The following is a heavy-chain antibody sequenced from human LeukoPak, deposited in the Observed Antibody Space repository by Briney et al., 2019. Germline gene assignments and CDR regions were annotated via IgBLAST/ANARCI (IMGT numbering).Heavy chain of an antibody. D-gene: IGHD2-2*01. CDR3: ARDADAGAAFDY. CDR1: GFTFSNYW. J-gene: IGHJ4*02. CDR2: IKQDGSEK. V-gene: IGHV3-7*01. Sequence: GGSLRLSCTASGFTFSNYWMSWVRQAPGKGLEWVANIKQDGSEKYYVDSVKGRFTISRDNAKNSLYLQMNSLRAEDTAVYYCARDADAGAAFDYWGQGTLVTVSS.